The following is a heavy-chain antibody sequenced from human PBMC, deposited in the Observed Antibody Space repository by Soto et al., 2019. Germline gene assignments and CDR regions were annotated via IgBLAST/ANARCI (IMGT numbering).Heavy chain of an antibody. CDR2: ISAYNGNT. CDR1: GYTFTSYG. Sequence: GASVKVSCKASGYTFTSYGISWVRQAPGQGLEWMGWISAYNGNTNYAQELQGRVTMTTDTSTSTGYMELRSLRSDDTAVYYCGRVGLSVVREVIVLSDLDYWGQGTLVTVPS. V-gene: IGHV1-18*01. J-gene: IGHJ4*02. CDR3: GRVGLSVVREVIVLSDLDY. D-gene: IGHD3-10*01.